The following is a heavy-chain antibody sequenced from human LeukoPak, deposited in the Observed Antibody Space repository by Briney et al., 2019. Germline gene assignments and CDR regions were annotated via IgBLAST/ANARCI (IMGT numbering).Heavy chain of an antibody. D-gene: IGHD3-22*01. Sequence: SETLSLTCTVSGGSISNSYYWGWIRQPPGKGLEWIGSIYYSGSTYYNPSLKSRVTISVDTSKNQFSLKLSSVTAADTAVYYCASFAKWLWVDYWGQGTLVTVSS. V-gene: IGHV4-39*07. CDR1: GGSISNSYY. CDR3: ASFAKWLWVDY. J-gene: IGHJ4*02. CDR2: IYYSGST.